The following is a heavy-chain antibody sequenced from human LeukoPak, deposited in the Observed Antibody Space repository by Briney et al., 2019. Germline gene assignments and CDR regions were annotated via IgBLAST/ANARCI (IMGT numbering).Heavy chain of an antibody. CDR1: GFTFSSYA. Sequence: GGSLRVSCSASGFTFSSYAMDWVRQAPGKGLEYVSAISSHGASTYYADSMKGRFTISRDNSKNTLYLQMSSLRAEDTAVYYCVKAPSYISGWHFFDYWGQGTLVTVSS. CDR3: VKAPSYISGWHFFDY. D-gene: IGHD6-19*01. V-gene: IGHV3-64D*06. J-gene: IGHJ4*02. CDR2: ISSHGAST.